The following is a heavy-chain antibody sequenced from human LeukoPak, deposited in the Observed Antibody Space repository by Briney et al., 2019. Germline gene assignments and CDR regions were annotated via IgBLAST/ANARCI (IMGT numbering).Heavy chain of an antibody. Sequence: PGGSLRLSCAASGFTFNTFSMHWVRQAPGKGLEWVALISYDGAKRYYADSVKGRFSISRDSPKNTLYLQLSTLRDEDTAVYYCVREDTYRGYNLYYMDVWGKGTTVIVSS. CDR1: GFTFNTFS. CDR2: ISYDGAKR. J-gene: IGHJ6*03. CDR3: VREDTYRGYNLYYMDV. D-gene: IGHD5-24*01. V-gene: IGHV3-30*15.